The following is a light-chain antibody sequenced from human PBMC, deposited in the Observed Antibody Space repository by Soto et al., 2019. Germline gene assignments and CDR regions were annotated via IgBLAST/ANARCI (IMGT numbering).Light chain of an antibody. Sequence: QSALTQPPSASGTPGQRVTISCSGSSFNLGSYTVNWYQQLPGTAPKLLIYHDNRRPSGVPDRFSGSKSGTSASLAISGLQSEDEADYYCAAWDDSLTGPQVVIGGGTKLTVL. J-gene: IGLJ2*01. V-gene: IGLV1-44*01. CDR2: HDN. CDR1: SFNLGSYT. CDR3: AAWDDSLTGPQVV.